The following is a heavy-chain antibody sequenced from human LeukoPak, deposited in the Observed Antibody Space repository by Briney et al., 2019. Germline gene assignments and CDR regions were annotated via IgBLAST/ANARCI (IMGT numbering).Heavy chain of an antibody. V-gene: IGHV3-21*01. CDR3: ARSLWYYYDSSGYYFFDY. CDR2: ISSSSSYI. CDR1: GFTFSSYS. J-gene: IGHJ4*02. Sequence: PGGSLRLSCAASGFTFSSYSMNWVRQAPGKGLEWVSSISSSSSYIYYADSAKGRFTISRDNAKNSLYLQMNSLRAEDTAVYYCARSLWYYYDSSGYYFFDYWGQGTLVTVSS. D-gene: IGHD3-22*01.